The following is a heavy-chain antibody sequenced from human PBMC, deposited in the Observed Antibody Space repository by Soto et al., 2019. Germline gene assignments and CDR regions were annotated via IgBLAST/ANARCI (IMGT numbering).Heavy chain of an antibody. V-gene: IGHV4-59*05. CDR1: GGSISSYY. CDR2: IYYSGST. J-gene: IGHJ4*02. CDR3: ARRWGYSFDY. D-gene: IGHD7-27*01. Sequence: PSETLSLTCTVSGGSISSYYWSWIRQPPGKGLEWIGSIYYSGSTYYNPSLKSRVTISVDTSKNQFSLKLSSVTAADTAVYYCARRWGYSFDYWGQGTLVTVSS.